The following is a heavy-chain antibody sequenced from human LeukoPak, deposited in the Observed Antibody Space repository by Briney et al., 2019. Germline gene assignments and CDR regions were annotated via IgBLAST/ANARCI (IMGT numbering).Heavy chain of an antibody. CDR3: ARGWAGRYYYYYGMDV. J-gene: IGHJ6*02. D-gene: IGHD6-19*01. Sequence: PGGSLRLSCAASEFAFSTYNMNWVRQAPGKGLEWVSYISTGSSTTYYADSVKGRFTISRDNAKNSLYLQMNSLRAEDTAVYYCARGWAGRYYYYYGMDVWGQGTTVTVSS. CDR2: ISTGSSTT. V-gene: IGHV3-48*04. CDR1: EFAFSTYN.